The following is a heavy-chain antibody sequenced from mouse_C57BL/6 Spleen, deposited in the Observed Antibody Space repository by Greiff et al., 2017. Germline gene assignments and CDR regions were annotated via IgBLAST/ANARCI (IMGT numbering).Heavy chain of an antibody. CDR1: GYTFTSYW. D-gene: IGHD1-1*01. J-gene: IGHJ2*01. V-gene: IGHV1-55*01. CDR2: IYPGSGST. Sequence: QVQLQQPGAELVKPGASVKMSCKASGYTFTSYWITWVKQRPGQGLEWIGDIYPGSGSTNYNEKFKSKATLTVDTSSSTAYMQLSSLTSEDSAVYYCARERITTVVASFDYWGQGTTLTVSS. CDR3: ARERITTVVASFDY.